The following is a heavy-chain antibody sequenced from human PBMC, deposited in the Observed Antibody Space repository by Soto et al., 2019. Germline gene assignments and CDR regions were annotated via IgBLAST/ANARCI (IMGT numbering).Heavy chain of an antibody. J-gene: IGHJ5*02. CDR2: IDETGNI. CDR3: AGAARLGRYQLLGGWFDP. V-gene: IGHV4-34*01. CDR1: GGYFSGYY. D-gene: IGHD2-2*01. Sequence: SETLSLTCAVYGGYFSGYYWTWIRQPPGNGLEWIGEIDETGNIHYNPSLKSRATISVDTSKNQFSLKLSFVTGAGTALFYCAGAARLGRYQLLGGWFDPWGQGTLVTVS.